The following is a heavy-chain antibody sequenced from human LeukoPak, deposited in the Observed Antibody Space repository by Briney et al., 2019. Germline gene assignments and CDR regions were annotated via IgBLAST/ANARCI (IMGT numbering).Heavy chain of an antibody. CDR1: GGSISSGSDY. CDR3: ARERPDENYYYYMDV. V-gene: IGHV4-61*02. J-gene: IGHJ6*03. Sequence: SQTLSLTCTVWGGSISSGSDYWRWSRQPAGKGLEWIVRIYTSGSTNYNPSLKSRVPISVDTSKNQFSLKLSSVTAADTAVYYCARERPDENYYYYMDVWGKGTTVTVSS. CDR2: IYTSGST.